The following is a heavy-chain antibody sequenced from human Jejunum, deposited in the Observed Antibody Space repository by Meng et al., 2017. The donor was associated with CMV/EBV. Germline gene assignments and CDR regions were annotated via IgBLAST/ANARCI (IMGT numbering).Heavy chain of an antibody. V-gene: IGHV3-7*03. CDR1: GFTFSDYW. CDR2: IKQDGSEQ. CDR3: AREGKDAFDI. Sequence: CATSGFTFSDYWMTWLRHVPGRGLEWVATIKQDGSEQDYRDSVKGRFTISRDNAKNSQYLQMNSLRAEDTAVYYCAREGKDAFDIWGQGTMVTVSS. J-gene: IGHJ3*02.